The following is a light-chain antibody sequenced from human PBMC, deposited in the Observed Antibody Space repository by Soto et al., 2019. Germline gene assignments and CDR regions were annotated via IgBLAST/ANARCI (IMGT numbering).Light chain of an antibody. V-gene: IGKV1-5*01. J-gene: IGKJ1*01. CDR1: QNINNW. CDR2: DAS. CDR3: QQYKSYRT. Sequence: DIQMTQSPSTLSASVGDRVTITCRASQNINNWLAWYQQKPGKAPKFLIYDASNLESGVPLRFSGSGSGTEFTLTISSLQPDDFATYYCQQYKSYRTFGQGTKVDIK.